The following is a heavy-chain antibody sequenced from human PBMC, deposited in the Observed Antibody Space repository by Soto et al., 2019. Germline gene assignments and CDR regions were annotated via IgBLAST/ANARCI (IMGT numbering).Heavy chain of an antibody. CDR2: ISGGGGGT. D-gene: IGHD2-15*01. J-gene: IGHJ4*02. CDR3: ARDGYCSGGSCYSVPVFDY. V-gene: IGHV3-23*01. Sequence: PGGSLRLSCAASGFTFSSYALNWVRRAPGKGLEWVSGISGGGGGTHYADSVKGRFTISRDNSKNTLYLQMNSLRAEDTAVYYCARDGYCSGGSCYSVPVFDYWGQGTLVTVS. CDR1: GFTFSSYA.